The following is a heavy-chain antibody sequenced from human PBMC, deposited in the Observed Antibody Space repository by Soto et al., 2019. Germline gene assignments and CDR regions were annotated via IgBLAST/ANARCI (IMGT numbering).Heavy chain of an antibody. CDR2: IIPILGIA. Sequence: SVKVSSKASGGTFSSYTISWVRQAPGQGLEWMGRIIPILGIANYAQKFQGRVTITADKSTSTAYMELSSLRSEDTAVYYCARGRDGYNTPLDYWGQGTLVTVSS. D-gene: IGHD5-12*01. V-gene: IGHV1-69*02. J-gene: IGHJ4*02. CDR1: GGTFSSYT. CDR3: ARGRDGYNTPLDY.